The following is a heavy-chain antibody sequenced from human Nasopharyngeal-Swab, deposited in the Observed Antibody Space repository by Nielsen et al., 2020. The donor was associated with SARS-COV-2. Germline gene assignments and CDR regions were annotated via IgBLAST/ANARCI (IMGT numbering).Heavy chain of an antibody. Sequence: SQTLSLTCAVYGGSFSGYYWSWIRQPPGKGLEWIGEINHSGSTNYNPYLKSRVTISVDTSKNQFSLKLSSVTAADTAVYYCARGYSSSWYFCWFDPWGQGTLVTVSS. CDR2: INHSGST. V-gene: IGHV4-34*01. CDR1: GGSFSGYY. D-gene: IGHD6-13*01. CDR3: ARGYSSSWYFCWFDP. J-gene: IGHJ5*02.